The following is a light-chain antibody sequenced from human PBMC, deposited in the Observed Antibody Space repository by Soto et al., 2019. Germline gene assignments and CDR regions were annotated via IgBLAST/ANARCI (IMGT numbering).Light chain of an antibody. J-gene: IGLJ2*01. CDR3: QVWDSSSDRGV. CDR1: NIGSKS. Sequence: SYELTQPPSVSVAPGKTARINCGGNNIGSKSVHWYQQKPGQAPVLVIYYDSDRPSGIPERFSGSNSGNTATLTISRVEAGDEADYYCQVWDSSSDRGVFGGGTKLTVL. CDR2: YDS. V-gene: IGLV3-21*04.